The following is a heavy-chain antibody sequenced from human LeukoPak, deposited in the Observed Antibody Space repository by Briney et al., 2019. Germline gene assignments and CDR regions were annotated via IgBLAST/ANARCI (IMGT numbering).Heavy chain of an antibody. CDR1: GGSFSGYY. V-gene: IGHV4-34*01. D-gene: IGHD3-9*01. Sequence: PSETLSLTCAVYGGSFSGYYWSWIRQPPGKGLEWIGEINHSGSTNYNPSLKSRVTISVDTSKNQFSLKLSSVTAADTAVYYCAREGRYFDWLPPIDYWGQGTLVTVSS. CDR3: AREGRYFDWLPPIDY. CDR2: INHSGST. J-gene: IGHJ4*02.